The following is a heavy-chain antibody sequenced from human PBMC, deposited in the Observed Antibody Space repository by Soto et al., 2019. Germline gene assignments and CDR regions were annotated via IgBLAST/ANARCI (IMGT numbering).Heavy chain of an antibody. V-gene: IGHV4-31*03. Sequence: SETLSLTCTVSGDSISSGGNYWTWIRQHPGKGLEWIGYIYYSGSTYYNPSLKSRVTISVDTPMNQFSLQLRSVTAADTAVYYCAREIALVVGSVRYFYGMHVWGQGTSVT. CDR3: AREIALVVGSVRYFYGMHV. D-gene: IGHD2-15*01. J-gene: IGHJ6*02. CDR2: IYYSGST. CDR1: GDSISSGGNY.